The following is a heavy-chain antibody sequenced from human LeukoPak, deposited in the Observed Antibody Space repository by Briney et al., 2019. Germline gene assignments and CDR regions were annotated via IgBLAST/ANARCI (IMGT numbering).Heavy chain of an antibody. D-gene: IGHD5-18*01. V-gene: IGHV4-61*08. J-gene: IGHJ4*02. Sequence: SETLSLTCAVSGGSISSGGYSWSWIRQPPGKGLEWIGYIYYSGSTNYNPSLKSRVTISVDTSKNQFSLKLSSVTAADTAVYYCAGSPDTAMADVFDYWGQGTLVTVSS. CDR3: AGSPDTAMADVFDY. CDR2: IYYSGST. CDR1: GGSISSGGYS.